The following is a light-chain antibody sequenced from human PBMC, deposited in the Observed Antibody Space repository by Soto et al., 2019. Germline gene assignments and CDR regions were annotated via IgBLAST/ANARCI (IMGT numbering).Light chain of an antibody. CDR2: DVI. J-gene: IGLJ1*01. CDR1: SSDGGGYNY. V-gene: IGLV2-14*01. Sequence: QSALTQPASVSGSPGQSITISCTGTSSDGGGYNYVSWYQQHPGKAPKLMIFDVINRPSGVSNRFSGSKSVNTASLTISELQAEDEADYYCSSYTSSSTLDVFGTGTKLTVL. CDR3: SSYTSSSTLDV.